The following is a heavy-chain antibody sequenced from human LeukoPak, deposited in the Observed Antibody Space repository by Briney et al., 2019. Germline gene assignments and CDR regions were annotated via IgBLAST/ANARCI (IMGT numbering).Heavy chain of an antibody. J-gene: IGHJ6*03. Sequence: SVKVSCKASGGTFSSYAISWVRQPPGQGLEWMGGIIPIFGTANYAQKFQGRVTITADKSTSTAYMELSSLRSEDTAVYYCARDKSSGYYHYYYMDVWGKGTTVTVSS. CDR2: IIPIFGTA. V-gene: IGHV1-69*06. CDR1: GGTFSSYA. CDR3: ARDKSSGYYHYYYMDV. D-gene: IGHD3-22*01.